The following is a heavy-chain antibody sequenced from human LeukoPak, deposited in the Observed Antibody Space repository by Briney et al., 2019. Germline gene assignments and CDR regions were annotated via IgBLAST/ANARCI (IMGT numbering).Heavy chain of an antibody. J-gene: IGHJ3*02. CDR1: GFTFSGYE. CDR3: ARMWGVAFDI. V-gene: IGHV3-48*03. CDR2: ISSSGSRI. D-gene: IGHD3-16*01. Sequence: PGGSLRLSCAASGFTFSGYEMNWVRQAPGKGLEWVSYISSSGSRIYYADSVKGRFTTSRDNAKNSLYLQMNSLRADDTAVYYCARMWGVAFDIWGQGTVVTVSS.